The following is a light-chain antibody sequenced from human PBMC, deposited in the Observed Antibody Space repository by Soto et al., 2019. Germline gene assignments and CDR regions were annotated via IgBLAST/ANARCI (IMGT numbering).Light chain of an antibody. V-gene: IGKV1-5*03. J-gene: IGKJ1*01. CDR3: QQYNSYSWT. CDR2: KAS. Sequence: DTQMTQSPSTVSASVGDRITITCRASQSIGRWLAWYQQKPGKAPKLLIYKASSLESGVPSRFSGSGSGTEFTLTISSLQPDDFATYYCQQYNSYSWTFGQGTKVDIK. CDR1: QSIGRW.